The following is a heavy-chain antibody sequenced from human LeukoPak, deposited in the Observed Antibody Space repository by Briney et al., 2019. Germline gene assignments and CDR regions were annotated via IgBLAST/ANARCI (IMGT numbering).Heavy chain of an antibody. D-gene: IGHD2-2*01. J-gene: IGHJ5*02. V-gene: IGHV4-59*01. CDR1: GGSISSYY. CDR3: ARWGCSSTSCWFDP. Sequence: KSSETLSLTCTVSGGSISSYYWSWIRQPPGKGLEWIGYIYYSGSTNYNPSLKSRVPISVDTSKNQFSLKLSSVTAADTAVYYCARWGCSSTSCWFDPWGQGTLVTVSS. CDR2: IYYSGST.